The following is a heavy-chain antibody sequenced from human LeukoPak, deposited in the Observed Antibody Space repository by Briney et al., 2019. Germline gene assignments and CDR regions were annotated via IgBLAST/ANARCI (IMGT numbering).Heavy chain of an antibody. CDR1: GGSISSSSYY. J-gene: IGHJ4*02. V-gene: IGHV4-39*01. Sequence: SETLSLTCTVSGGSISSSSYYWGWIRQPPGKGLEWIGSIYYSGSTYYNPSLKSRVTISVDTSKNQFSLKLSSVTAADTAVYYCARRVWSIAVAGTFDYWGQGTLVTVSS. CDR2: IYYSGST. D-gene: IGHD6-19*01. CDR3: ARRVWSIAVAGTFDY.